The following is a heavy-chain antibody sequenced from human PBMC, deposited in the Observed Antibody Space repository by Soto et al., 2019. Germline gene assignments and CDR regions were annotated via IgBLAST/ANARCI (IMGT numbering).Heavy chain of an antibody. CDR1: GGPFSSYH. CDR2: IIPILGRA. D-gene: IGHD2-2*01. CDR3: AKVGGTTSSSWFDP. J-gene: IGHJ5*02. Sequence: QVQLVQSGAEVKKPGSSVKLSCKASGGPFSSYHISWVRQAPGQGLEWVGRIIPILGRANNAQHFQGRVTITADTSTNIAYMELSSLTSEDTAVYYCAKVGGTTSSSWFDPWGHGTLVTVSS. V-gene: IGHV1-69*08.